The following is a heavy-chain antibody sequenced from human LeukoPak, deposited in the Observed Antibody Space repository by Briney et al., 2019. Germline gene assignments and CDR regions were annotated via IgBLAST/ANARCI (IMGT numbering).Heavy chain of an antibody. Sequence: PGRPLRLSCAASGFTFSSSAMHWVRRAPGKGLEWVAAIWSDTTNKYYADSVKGRFTISRENSKNTLYPQMSSLRAEDTAMYYCARDRLTTVTTFHFDYWGQGTLVSVSS. CDR1: GFTFSSSA. V-gene: IGHV3-33*01. J-gene: IGHJ4*02. CDR3: ARDRLTTVTTFHFDY. CDR2: IWSDTTNK. D-gene: IGHD4-17*01.